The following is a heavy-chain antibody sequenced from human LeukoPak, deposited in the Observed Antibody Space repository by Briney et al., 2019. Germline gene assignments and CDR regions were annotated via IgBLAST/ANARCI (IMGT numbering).Heavy chain of an antibody. CDR3: ARDGSDYMDQYFDY. Sequence: SQTLSLTCTVSGGSISSGDYYWSWIRQPPGKGLEWIGYIYYSGSTYYNPSLKSRVTISVDTSKNQFSLKLSSVTAADTAVYYCARDGSDYMDQYFDYWGQGTLVTVSS. J-gene: IGHJ4*02. V-gene: IGHV4-30-4*08. D-gene: IGHD3-10*01. CDR1: GGSISSGDYY. CDR2: IYYSGST.